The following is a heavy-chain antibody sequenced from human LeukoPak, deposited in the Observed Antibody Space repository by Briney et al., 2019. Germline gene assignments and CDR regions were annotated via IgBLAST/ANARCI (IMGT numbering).Heavy chain of an antibody. Sequence: SETLSLTCTVSGGPNSSSSYYCGWIPKPPGRGLEWIGSIYYSGSTYYNPSLKSRVTISVDTSKNQFSLELSSVTAADTAVYYCARLSDVDYWGQGILVTVSS. CDR3: ARLSDVDY. V-gene: IGHV4-39*01. CDR2: IYYSGST. CDR1: GGPNSSSSYY. J-gene: IGHJ4*02.